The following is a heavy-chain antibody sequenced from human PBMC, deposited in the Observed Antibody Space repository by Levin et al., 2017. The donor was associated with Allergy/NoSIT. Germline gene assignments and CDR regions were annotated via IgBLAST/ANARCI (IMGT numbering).Heavy chain of an antibody. CDR2: INHQGTVT. J-gene: IGHJ3*02. Sequence: HSGGSLRLSCAASGFTFNNHWMHWVRQVPGKGLVWISHINHQGTVTTYADSVKGRFTISRDNAKNMLYLQMSSLRAEDTAVYYCVRATGWSTRSAFDIWGQGTLVTVSS. D-gene: IGHD6-19*01. V-gene: IGHV3-74*01. CDR3: VRATGWSTRSAFDI. CDR1: GFTFNNHW.